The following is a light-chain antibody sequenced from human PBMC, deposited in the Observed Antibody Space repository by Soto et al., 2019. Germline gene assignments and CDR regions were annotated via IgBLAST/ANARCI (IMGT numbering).Light chain of an antibody. Sequence: QSVLTQPASVSGSPGQSITISCTGTSTDVGGYNYVSWYQQHPGKAPKLMIYGVSNRPSGISDRFSGSKSGNTASLTISGLQAEDEAEYYCSSYTTTNTLEVFGTGTKVTV. CDR3: SSYTTTNTLEV. V-gene: IGLV2-14*01. J-gene: IGLJ1*01. CDR2: GVS. CDR1: STDVGGYNY.